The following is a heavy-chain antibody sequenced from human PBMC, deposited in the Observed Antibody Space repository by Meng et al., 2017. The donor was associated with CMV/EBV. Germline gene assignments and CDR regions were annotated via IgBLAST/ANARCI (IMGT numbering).Heavy chain of an antibody. Sequence: KVSCKASGYSFTNYWIGWWRQRPGKGREWMGIIYPGDSDTRYRPSFQGQVTISADNSISTAYLQWWSSLKASDTAMYYCARLSSHYDFWSGFYVVDGFDMWGQGTMVTVSS. D-gene: IGHD3-3*01. J-gene: IGHJ3*02. CDR3: ARLSSHYDFWSGFYVVDGFDM. CDR2: IYPGDSDT. CDR1: GYSFTNYW. V-gene: IGHV5-51*01.